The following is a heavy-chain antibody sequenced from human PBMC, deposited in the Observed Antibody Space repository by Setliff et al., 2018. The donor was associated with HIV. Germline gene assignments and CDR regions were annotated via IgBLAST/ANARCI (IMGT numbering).Heavy chain of an antibody. CDR3: TRRGQSLPTDAFDL. D-gene: IGHD1-26*01. CDR2: VYKSGST. J-gene: IGHJ3*01. V-gene: IGHV4-39*01. CDR1: GASIISSTYY. Sequence: SETLSLTCTVSGASIISSTYYWGWIRQPPGKGLEWVGVVYKSGSTYYNPSLRSRVTISVDTSKTQFSLNLRSVTAADTAVYYCTRRGQSLPTDAFDLWGQGTLVTVSS.